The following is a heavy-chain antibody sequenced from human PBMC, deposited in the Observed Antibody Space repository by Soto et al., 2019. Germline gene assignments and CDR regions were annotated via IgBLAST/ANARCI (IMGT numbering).Heavy chain of an antibody. CDR1: GGCVNTEH. CDR2: VDYSRNS. Sequence: EPLSLPGTVPGGCVNTEHGIWIRQPPGKGLEWIGYVDYSRNSHSSPPLKSRVTISIDTSKKQVSLKFNYVTAADTAVYYCERNWFSVARGFHFDYWGQGLPVTVSS. D-gene: IGHD6-19*01. J-gene: IGHJ4*02. CDR3: ERNWFSVARGFHFDY. V-gene: IGHV4-59*02.